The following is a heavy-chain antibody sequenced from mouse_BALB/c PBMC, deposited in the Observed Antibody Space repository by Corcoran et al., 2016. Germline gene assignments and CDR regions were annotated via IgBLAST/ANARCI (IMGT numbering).Heavy chain of an antibody. D-gene: IGHD2-2*01. CDR1: GYSFTSGSY. V-gene: IGHV3-6*02. Sequence: DVQLQESGPGLVKPSQSLSLSCSVSGYSFTSGSYCNWIRQFPGNKLEWMGYISYDGSNNYNPSLKKRISITRDTSKNPLFLKLNSVTTEDTATDYCARVGGYHWYFDVWGAGTTVAVSS. J-gene: IGHJ1*01. CDR2: ISYDGSN. CDR3: ARVGGYHWYFDV.